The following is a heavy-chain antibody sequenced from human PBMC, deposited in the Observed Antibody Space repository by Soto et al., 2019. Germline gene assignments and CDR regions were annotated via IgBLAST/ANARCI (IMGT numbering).Heavy chain of an antibody. J-gene: IGHJ4*02. CDR2: ISNDGNKK. D-gene: IGHD3-3*01. Sequence: GWSLRLSCIVSGLTFITHAMHWVRQGPGKGLEWVAVISNDGNKKDYGYSVKGQFTVSRENSKNSLYLEMNSLRVEDTATYYCAKGGMYYDFWSGKENWGQGTLVTVSS. V-gene: IGHV3-30*18. CDR1: GLTFITHA. CDR3: AKGGMYYDFWSGKEN.